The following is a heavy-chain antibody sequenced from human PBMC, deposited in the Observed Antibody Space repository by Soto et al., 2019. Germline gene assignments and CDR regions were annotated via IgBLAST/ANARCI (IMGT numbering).Heavy chain of an antibody. CDR3: AAGGGLPRYY. Sequence: QLQLQECGSGLVKPSQTLSLTCAVSGGSISSAGYSWSWIRQPPGKGLEWIGYIYHSGSTYYNPSLKSRVTISVDRSKNQFSLKLSSVTAADTAVYYCAAGGGLPRYYWGQGTLVTVSS. V-gene: IGHV4-30-2*01. CDR1: GGSISSAGYS. D-gene: IGHD5-12*01. CDR2: IYHSGST. J-gene: IGHJ4*02.